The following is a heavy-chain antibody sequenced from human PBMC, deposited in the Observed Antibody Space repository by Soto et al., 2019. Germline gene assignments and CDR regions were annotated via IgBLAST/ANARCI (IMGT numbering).Heavy chain of an antibody. CDR2: IYNGGIP. V-gene: IGHV4-39*07. CDR3: ASQDYDKSVYYFDY. D-gene: IGHD3-22*01. J-gene: IGHJ4*02. Sequence: SETLSLTCTLSGASITSTTYFWAWIRQPPGKGLEWVGRIYNGGIPLIHPSLESRVALSLDTSKNQFSLTLSSVTAADTAIYYCASQDYDKSVYYFDYWCRGTLVTVSS. CDR1: GASITSTTYF.